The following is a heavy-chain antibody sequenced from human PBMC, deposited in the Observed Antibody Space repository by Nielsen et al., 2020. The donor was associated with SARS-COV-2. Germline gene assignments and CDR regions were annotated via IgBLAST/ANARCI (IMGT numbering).Heavy chain of an antibody. J-gene: IGHJ4*02. CDR3: TRAGYYDSSGILDY. V-gene: IGHV3-49*04. CDR1: GFTFSSYS. CDR2: IKSKTDGGTT. Sequence: GGSLKLSCAASGFTFSSYSMNWVRQAPGKGLEWVGRIKSKTDGGTTEYAASVKGRFTISRDDSKSIAYLQMNSLKTEDKAVYYCTRAGYYDSSGILDYWGQGTLVTVSS. D-gene: IGHD3-22*01.